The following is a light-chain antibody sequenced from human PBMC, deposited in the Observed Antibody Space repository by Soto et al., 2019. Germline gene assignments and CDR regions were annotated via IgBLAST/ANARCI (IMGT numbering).Light chain of an antibody. J-gene: IGKJ1*01. CDR1: QSVARW. CDR2: GAS. CDR3: QQYDTSWT. V-gene: IGKV1-5*01. Sequence: DIQMTQSPSTLTASVGDRITITCRASQSVARWLALYQQKPGKAPKVLISGASNLESGVPSRFSGRGFGTQFTLSISSLQPDDSATYFCQQYDTSWTFGQGTKVEIK.